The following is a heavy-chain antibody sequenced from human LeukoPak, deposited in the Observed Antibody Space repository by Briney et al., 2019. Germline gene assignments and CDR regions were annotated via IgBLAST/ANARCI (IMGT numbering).Heavy chain of an antibody. D-gene: IGHD5-18*01. V-gene: IGHV3-23*01. J-gene: IGHJ4*02. Sequence: PGGSLRLSCAASGFTFSSYAMSWVRQAPGKGLEWVSAFSPSGGGTYYADSVKGRFTISRDNSKNTLYLQMNSLRGEDTAVYYCAKAPANYVDTAMGTFDYWGQGTLVTVSS. CDR3: AKAPANYVDTAMGTFDY. CDR1: GFTFSSYA. CDR2: FSPSGGGT.